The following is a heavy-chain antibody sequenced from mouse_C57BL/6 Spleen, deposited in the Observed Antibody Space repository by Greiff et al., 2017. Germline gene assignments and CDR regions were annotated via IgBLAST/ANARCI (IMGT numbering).Heavy chain of an antibody. V-gene: IGHV1-18*01. CDR1: GYTFTDYN. CDR2: INPNNGGT. CDR3: ATRPDGYHWYFDV. J-gene: IGHJ1*03. Sequence: EVQLQQSGPELVKPGASVKIPCKASGYTFTDYNMDWVKQSHGKSLEWIGDINPNNGGTIYNQKFKGKATLTVDKSSSTAYMERRSLTSEDTAVYYCATRPDGYHWYFDVWGTGTTVTVSS. D-gene: IGHD2-3*01.